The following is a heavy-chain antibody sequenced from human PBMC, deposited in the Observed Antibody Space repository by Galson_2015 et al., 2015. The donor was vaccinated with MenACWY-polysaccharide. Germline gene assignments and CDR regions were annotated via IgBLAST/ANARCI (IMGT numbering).Heavy chain of an antibody. CDR2: INSDGSST. D-gene: IGHD6-6*01. CDR3: AKYSSSSHAVDH. V-gene: IGHV3-74*01. J-gene: IGHJ4*02. Sequence: YLRLSCAASGFTFSSYWMHWVRQAPGKRLVWVSRINSDGSSTSYADSVKGRFPNSRDNAKNTLYLQMNSLRAEDTAVYYCAKYSSSSHAVDHWGQGILVTVSP. CDR1: GFTFSSYW.